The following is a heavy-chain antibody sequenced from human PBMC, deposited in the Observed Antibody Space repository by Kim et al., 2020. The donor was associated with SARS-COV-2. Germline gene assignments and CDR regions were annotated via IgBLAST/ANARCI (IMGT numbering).Heavy chain of an antibody. CDR1: GGSITSSSYY. CDR3: ASPYYYDSGGSLDY. CDR2: IYTSGST. D-gene: IGHD3-22*01. V-gene: IGHV4-61*02. J-gene: IGHJ4*02. Sequence: SETLSLTCTLSGGSITSSSYYWSWMRQPAGKGLEWIGRIYTSGSTNYNPSLKSRVAISVDSSKNQFSLKLTSVTAADTGVYDCASPYYYDSGGSLDYWGQGTLVTVAS.